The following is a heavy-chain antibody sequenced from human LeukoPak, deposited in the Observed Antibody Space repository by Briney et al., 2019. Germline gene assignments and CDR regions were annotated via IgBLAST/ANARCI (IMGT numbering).Heavy chain of an antibody. D-gene: IGHD2-15*01. Sequence: GGSLRHSCSASGFTLSQYWMHWVRQAPGKGLVWVARVNEDGSRIDHADSVRGRFTISRDITKSTLFLQMNSLRVEDSAIYYCVRDFGGEDDYWGQGILVTVSS. V-gene: IGHV3-74*01. CDR1: GFTLSQYW. J-gene: IGHJ4*02. CDR3: VRDFGGEDDY. CDR2: VNEDGSRI.